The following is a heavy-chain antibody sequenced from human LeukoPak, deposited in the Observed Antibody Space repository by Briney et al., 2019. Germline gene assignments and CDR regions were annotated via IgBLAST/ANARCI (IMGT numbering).Heavy chain of an antibody. CDR2: IIPIIGIA. CDR3: ARGSPDYGDYQNPFDY. D-gene: IGHD4-17*01. J-gene: IGHJ4*02. Sequence: SVTVSFKSSGGXFSSYGISWVRQAPGQGLEWMGSIIPIIGIANYAQSFQGRVTITADKSSSTAYMALSSLRSEDTAVYYCARGSPDYGDYQNPFDYWGQGTLVTVSS. V-gene: IGHV1-69*04. CDR1: GGXFSSYG.